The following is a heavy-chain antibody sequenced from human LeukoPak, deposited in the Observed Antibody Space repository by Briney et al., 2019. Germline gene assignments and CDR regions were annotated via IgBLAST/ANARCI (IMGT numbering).Heavy chain of an antibody. D-gene: IGHD5-18*01. CDR2: ISAYNGNT. V-gene: IGHV1-18*01. CDR3: ARVGGIQLWLGRFRFFDY. Sequence: GASVKVSCKASGYTFTSYGISWVRQAPGQGLEWMGWISAYNGNTNYAQKLQGRVTMTTDTSTSTAYMELRSLRSDDTVVYYCARVGGIQLWLGRFRFFDYWGQGTLVTVSS. CDR1: GYTFTSYG. J-gene: IGHJ4*02.